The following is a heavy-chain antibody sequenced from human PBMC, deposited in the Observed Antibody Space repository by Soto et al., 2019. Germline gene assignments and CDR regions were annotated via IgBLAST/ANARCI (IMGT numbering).Heavy chain of an antibody. J-gene: IGHJ4*02. Sequence: QVQLVESGGGVVQPGRSLRLSCAASGFTFSSYGMHWVRQAPGKGLEWVAVISYDGSNKYYEDSVKGRFTISRDNSKNTLYLQMNSLRAEDTAVYYCANSESTIGPPPFDYWGQGTLVTVSS. V-gene: IGHV3-30*18. CDR1: GFTFSSYG. CDR3: ANSESTIGPPPFDY. D-gene: IGHD3-10*01. CDR2: ISYDGSNK.